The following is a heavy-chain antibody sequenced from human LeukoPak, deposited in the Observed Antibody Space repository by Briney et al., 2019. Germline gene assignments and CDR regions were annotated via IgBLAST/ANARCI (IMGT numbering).Heavy chain of an antibody. Sequence: SETLSLTCTVSGYSMSSGYYWGWIRQPPGQGLEWIGSIFHSGKTYYNPSLKSRVTISVDASKNQFYLKVNSVTAADTAIYYCARVGYNWNLWFDTWGQGTKVTVSS. J-gene: IGHJ3*02. CDR3: ARVGYNWNLWFDT. CDR2: IFHSGKT. D-gene: IGHD1-7*01. V-gene: IGHV4-38-2*02. CDR1: GYSMSSGYY.